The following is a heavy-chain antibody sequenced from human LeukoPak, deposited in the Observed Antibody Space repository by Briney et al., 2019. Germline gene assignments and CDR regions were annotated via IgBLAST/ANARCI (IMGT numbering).Heavy chain of an antibody. Sequence: GGSLRLSCAASGFTFSSYWMSWVRQAPGKGLEWVANIKQDGSEKYYVDSVKGRFTISRDNAKNSLYLQMNSLRAEDTAVYYCAREEYGDYVGAFDIWGQGTTVTVSS. J-gene: IGHJ3*02. CDR3: AREEYGDYVGAFDI. D-gene: IGHD4-17*01. V-gene: IGHV3-7*01. CDR2: IKQDGSEK. CDR1: GFTFSSYW.